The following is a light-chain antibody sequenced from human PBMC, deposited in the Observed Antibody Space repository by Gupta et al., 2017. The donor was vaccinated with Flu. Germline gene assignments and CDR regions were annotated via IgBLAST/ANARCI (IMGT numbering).Light chain of an antibody. V-gene: IGLV3-21*02. Sequence: GQTASIACGGNNIGSETLHWYQQKPGQAPVLVLYDDDFRPSGIPERFSGSNSGNTATLTIRRVEAGDEADYYCQVWDTASDHWLFGAGTTLTVV. CDR2: DDD. CDR3: QVWDTASDHWL. J-gene: IGLJ3*02. CDR1: NIGSET.